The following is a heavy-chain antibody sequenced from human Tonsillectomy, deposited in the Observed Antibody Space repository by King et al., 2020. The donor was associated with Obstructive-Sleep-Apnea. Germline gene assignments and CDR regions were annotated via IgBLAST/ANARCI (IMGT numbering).Heavy chain of an antibody. CDR2: IYYSGNT. Sequence: VQLQESGPGLVKPSQTLSLTCAVSGGSISSGGYSWSWIRQPPGNGLEWIGYIYYSGNTYYNPSLKSRVTISVDTSKNQFSLKLSSVTAADTAVYYCARFLGFGEFYFDYWGQGTLVTVSS. V-gene: IGHV4-30-4*07. CDR1: GGSISSGGYS. CDR3: ARFLGFGEFYFDY. D-gene: IGHD3-10*01. J-gene: IGHJ4*02.